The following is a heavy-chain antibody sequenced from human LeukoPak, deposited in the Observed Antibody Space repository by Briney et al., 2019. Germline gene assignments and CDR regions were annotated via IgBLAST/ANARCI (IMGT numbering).Heavy chain of an antibody. CDR2: IYYSGST. CDR1: GGSISSYY. J-gene: IGHJ6*03. D-gene: IGHD2-2*01. Sequence: SETLSLTCTVSGGSISSYYWSWIRQPPGKGLGWIGYIYYSGSTNYNPSLKSRVTISVDTSKNQFSLKLSSVTAADTAVYYCASEPAAFSYMDVWGKGTTVTVSS. V-gene: IGHV4-59*01. CDR3: ASEPAAFSYMDV.